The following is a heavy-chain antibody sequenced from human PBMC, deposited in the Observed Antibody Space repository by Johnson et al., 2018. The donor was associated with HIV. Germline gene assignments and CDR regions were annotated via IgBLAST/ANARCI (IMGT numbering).Heavy chain of an antibody. CDR2: IDTAGDT. J-gene: IGHJ3*02. D-gene: IGHD3-10*01. V-gene: IGHV3-13*01. Sequence: VQLVESGGGLVQPGGSLRLSCAASGFTFSSYDMHWVRQTTGKGLAWVSVIDTAGDTYYAGSVKGRFTISRENAKKSLYLQMNSLRAGDTAVYYCARAGKWSGDAFDIWGQGTTVTVSS. CDR1: GFTFSSYD. CDR3: ARAGKWSGDAFDI.